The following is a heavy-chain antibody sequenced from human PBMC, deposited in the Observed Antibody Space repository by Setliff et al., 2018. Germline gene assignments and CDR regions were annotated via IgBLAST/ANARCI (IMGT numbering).Heavy chain of an antibody. J-gene: IGHJ5*02. CDR2: INAGNGNT. D-gene: IGHD6-13*01. CDR3: AREGAAQQQLASEENWFDP. CDR1: GYTFTSYA. V-gene: IGHV1-3*01. Sequence: GASVKVSCKASGYTFTSYAMHWVRQAPGQRLEWMGWINAGNGNTKYSQKFQGRVTITRDTSASTAYMELSSLRSEDTAVYYCAREGAAQQQLASEENWFDPWGQGTLVTVSS.